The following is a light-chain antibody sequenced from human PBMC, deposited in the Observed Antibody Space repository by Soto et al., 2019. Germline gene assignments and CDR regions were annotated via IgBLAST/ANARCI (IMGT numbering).Light chain of an antibody. CDR1: NKDVGGYNY. V-gene: IGLV2-14*01. CDR3: SSYTSSSTGYV. CDR2: DVS. J-gene: IGLJ1*01. Sequence: QSALTQPASVSGSPGQSNTISCTGTNKDVGGYNYVSWYQQHPGKAPKLMIYDVSNRPSGVSNRFSGSKSGNTASLTISVLQAEDEADYYCSSYTSSSTGYVFGTGTKVTVL.